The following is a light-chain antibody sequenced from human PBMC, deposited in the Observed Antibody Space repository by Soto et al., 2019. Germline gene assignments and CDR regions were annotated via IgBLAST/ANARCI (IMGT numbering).Light chain of an antibody. J-gene: IGLJ1*01. V-gene: IGLV2-14*03. CDR1: SSDVGGYNY. CDR2: DVS. Sequence: QSALTQPASVSGSPGQSITISCTGTSSDVGGYNYVSWYQQHPGKAPKLIIYDVSDRPSGISSRFSASKSGNTASLTISELQAEDEADYYCCSYTSSSTPWVFGTGTKVTVL. CDR3: CSYTSSSTPWV.